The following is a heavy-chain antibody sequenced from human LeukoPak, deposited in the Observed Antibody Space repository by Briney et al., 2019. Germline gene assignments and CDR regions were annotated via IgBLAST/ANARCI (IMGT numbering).Heavy chain of an antibody. CDR1: GGSFSGYY. V-gene: IGHV4-34*01. CDR3: ARAQWELLKTYYYYYMDV. Sequence: SETLSLTCAVYGGSFSGYYWNWIRQPPGKGLEWIGEINHSGSTNYNPSLKSRVTISVDTSKNQFSLKLSSVTAADTAVYYCARAQWELLKTYYYYYMDVWGKGTTVTVSS. J-gene: IGHJ6*03. CDR2: INHSGST. D-gene: IGHD1-26*01.